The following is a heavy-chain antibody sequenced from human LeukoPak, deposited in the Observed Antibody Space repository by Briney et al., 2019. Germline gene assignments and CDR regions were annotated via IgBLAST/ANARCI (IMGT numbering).Heavy chain of an antibody. V-gene: IGHV3-23*01. J-gene: IGHJ4*02. CDR3: AKDLYGSGSYFDY. D-gene: IGHD3-10*01. Sequence: GGSLRLSCAASGFTFSSYWMSWVRQAPGKGLEWVSAISGSGGSTYYADSVKGRFTISRDNSKNTLYLQMNSLRAEDTAVYYCAKDLYGSGSYFDYWGQGTLVTVSS. CDR2: ISGSGGST. CDR1: GFTFSSYW.